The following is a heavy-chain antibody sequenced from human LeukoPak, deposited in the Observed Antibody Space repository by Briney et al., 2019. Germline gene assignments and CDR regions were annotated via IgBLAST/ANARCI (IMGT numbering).Heavy chain of an antibody. CDR1: GYIFTDYW. Sequence: GESLKISCQVSGYIFTDYWIGWVRQMPGKGLESMGIFYPADSDTAYSPFFQGQGTISADKSISTVYLQCSSLKASDTAMYYCARQSRDGSKTRGYYFDHWGQGTLVTVSS. J-gene: IGHJ4*02. V-gene: IGHV5-51*01. D-gene: IGHD3-10*01. CDR3: ARQSRDGSKTRGYYFDH. CDR2: FYPADSDT.